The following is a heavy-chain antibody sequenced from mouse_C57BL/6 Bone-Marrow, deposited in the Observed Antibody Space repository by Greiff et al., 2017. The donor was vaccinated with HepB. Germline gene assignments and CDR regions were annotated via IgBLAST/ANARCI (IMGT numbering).Heavy chain of an antibody. Sequence: QVQLQQPGAELVKPGASVKLSCKASGYTFTSYWMHWVKQRPGQGLEWIGMIHPNSGSTNYNEKFKSKATLTVDKSSSTAYMQLSSLTSEDSAVYYFANLYYDFSWFAYWGQGTLVTVSA. CDR1: GYTFTSYW. CDR2: IHPNSGST. V-gene: IGHV1-64*01. D-gene: IGHD2-4*01. J-gene: IGHJ3*01. CDR3: ANLYYDFSWFAY.